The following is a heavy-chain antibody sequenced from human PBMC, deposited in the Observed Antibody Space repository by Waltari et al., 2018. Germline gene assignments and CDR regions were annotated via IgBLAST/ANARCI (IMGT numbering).Heavy chain of an antibody. J-gene: IGHJ4*02. Sequence: QVQLVQSGAEVKKHGASVKVSRKAAGYTFTGYYIHWVRQAPGQGLEWMGGINPNSGGTNDAQKFQGRVTMTRDTSSSTAYMELSRLRSDDTAVYYCARDRRWAEWLVHYWGQGTLVTVSS. CDR3: ARDRRWAEWLVHY. CDR2: INPNSGGT. D-gene: IGHD6-19*01. V-gene: IGHV1-2*02. CDR1: GYTFTGYY.